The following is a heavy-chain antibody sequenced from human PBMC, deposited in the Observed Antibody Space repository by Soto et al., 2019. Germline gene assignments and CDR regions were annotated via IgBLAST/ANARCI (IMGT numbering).Heavy chain of an antibody. Sequence: PSETLSLTCTVSGGSISNYYWSWIRQPPGKGLEWIGYIYYTGSTNYNPSLKSRVTISVDTSENQFSLRLSSVTAADTAIYYCARGRHGLDYWGQGTLVTVSS. V-gene: IGHV4-59*01. CDR3: ARGRHGLDY. CDR1: GGSISNYY. J-gene: IGHJ4*02. D-gene: IGHD6-19*01. CDR2: IYYTGST.